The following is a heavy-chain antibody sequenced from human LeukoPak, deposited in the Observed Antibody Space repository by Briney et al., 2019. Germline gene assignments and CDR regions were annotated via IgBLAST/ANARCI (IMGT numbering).Heavy chain of an antibody. CDR2: IYTSGST. CDR3: AGHVDDFWSGYYTAPYYYYGMDV. J-gene: IGHJ6*02. D-gene: IGHD3-3*01. Sequence: SETLSLTCTVSGGSISSYYWSWIRQPAGKGLEWIGRIYTSGSTNYNPSLKSRVTMSVDTSKNQFSLKLSSVTAADTAVYYCAGHVDDFWSGYYTAPYYYYGMDVWGQGTTVTVSS. V-gene: IGHV4-4*07. CDR1: GGSISSYY.